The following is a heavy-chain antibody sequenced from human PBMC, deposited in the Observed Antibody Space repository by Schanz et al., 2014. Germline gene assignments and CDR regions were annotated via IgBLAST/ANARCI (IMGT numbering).Heavy chain of an antibody. Sequence: QGQLVQSGAEVKKPGASVKVSCKASGGTFSSSTLTWVRQAPGQGLEWMGRIIPILDKTNYAQKFQGRVTMTADKSTSTVYMEVSGLRSEDTAVYYCAKVDRTRYYAMDVWGRGTTVTVSS. CDR2: IIPILDKT. J-gene: IGHJ6*02. D-gene: IGHD3-9*01. CDR1: GGTFSSST. V-gene: IGHV1-69*04. CDR3: AKVDRTRYYAMDV.